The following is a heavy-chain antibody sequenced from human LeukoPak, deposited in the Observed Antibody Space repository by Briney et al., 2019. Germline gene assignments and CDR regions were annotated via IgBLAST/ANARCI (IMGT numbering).Heavy chain of an antibody. CDR1: GFTFTKCA. V-gene: IGHV3-23*01. CDR2: ITATGDTA. Sequence: PGGSLRLSCVASGFTFTKCAMSWIRQAPGKGLEWVAIITATGDTAYYADSVKGRFTISRDNSRNTVYMQMDSLRAEDTAIYYCAGDRNSDWYSPLDYWGQGSQVTVSP. J-gene: IGHJ4*02. D-gene: IGHD6-19*01. CDR3: AGDRNSDWYSPLDY.